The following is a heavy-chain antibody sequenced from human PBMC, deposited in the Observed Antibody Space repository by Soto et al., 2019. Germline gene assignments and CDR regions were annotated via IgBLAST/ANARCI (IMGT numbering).Heavy chain of an antibody. CDR1: GYTFTGYY. CDR2: INPNSGGT. D-gene: IGHD5-18*01. Sequence: ASLNVSCKSSGYTFTGYYIHWVRRAPGQGLECMGWINPNSGGTNYAQKFQGWVTMTRDASISTAYMELSRLRSDDTAVYYCARGRDVDTAMVTRLSGRHYYYYYGMDVWGQGTTVTVSS. J-gene: IGHJ6*02. V-gene: IGHV1-2*04. CDR3: ARGRDVDTAMVTRLSGRHYYYYYGMDV.